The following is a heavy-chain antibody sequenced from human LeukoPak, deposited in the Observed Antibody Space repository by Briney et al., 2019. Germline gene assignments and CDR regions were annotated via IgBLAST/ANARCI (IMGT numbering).Heavy chain of an antibody. D-gene: IGHD5-24*01. CDR2: INHSGST. CDR3: ARGKRAEMATIGGFDY. Sequence: SETLSLTCAVYGGSFSGYYWSWIRQPPGKGLEWIGEINHSGSTNYNPSLKSRVTISVDTSKNQFSLKLSSVTAADTAVYYCARGKRAEMATIGGFDYWGQGTLVTVSS. CDR1: GGSFSGYY. J-gene: IGHJ4*02. V-gene: IGHV4-34*01.